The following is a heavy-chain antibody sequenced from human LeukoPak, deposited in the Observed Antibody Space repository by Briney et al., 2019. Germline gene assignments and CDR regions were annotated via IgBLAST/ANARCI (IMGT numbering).Heavy chain of an antibody. CDR1: GYTFTGYY. CDR2: INPNSGGT. V-gene: IGHV1-2*02. Sequence: ASVKVSCKASGYTFTGYYMHWVRQAPGQRLEWMGWINPNSGGTNYAQKFQGRVTMTRDTSISTAYMELSRLRSDDTAVYYCASATDTAMVNGYYYYGMDVWGQGTTVTVSS. CDR3: ASATDTAMVNGYYYYGMDV. J-gene: IGHJ6*02. D-gene: IGHD5-18*01.